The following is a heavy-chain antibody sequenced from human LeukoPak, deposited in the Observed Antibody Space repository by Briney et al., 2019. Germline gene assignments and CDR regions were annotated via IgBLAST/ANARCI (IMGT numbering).Heavy chain of an antibody. V-gene: IGHV4-59*12. D-gene: IGHD6-13*01. CDR3: AREGNSGYSSNLDY. Sequence: SETLSLTCTVSGGSISSYYWSWIRQPPGKGLEWIGYIYYSGSANYNPSLKSRVTISVDTSKNQFSLKLSSVTAADTAVYYCAREGNSGYSSNLDYWGQGTLVTVSS. CDR2: IYYSGSA. J-gene: IGHJ4*02. CDR1: GGSISSYY.